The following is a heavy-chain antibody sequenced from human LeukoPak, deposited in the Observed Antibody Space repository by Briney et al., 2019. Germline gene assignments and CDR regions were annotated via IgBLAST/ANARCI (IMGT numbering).Heavy chain of an antibody. D-gene: IGHD3-10*01. CDR3: AKDLITMVRGSPMDV. J-gene: IGHJ6*02. CDR2: ISYDGSNK. V-gene: IGHV3-30*18. Sequence: GGSLRLSCAASGFSVSSNYMSWIRQAPGKGLEWVAVISYDGSNKFYADSVKGRFTISRDNSKSTLYLQMNSLRAEDTAVYYCAKDLITMVRGSPMDVWGQGTTVTVSS. CDR1: GFSVSSNY.